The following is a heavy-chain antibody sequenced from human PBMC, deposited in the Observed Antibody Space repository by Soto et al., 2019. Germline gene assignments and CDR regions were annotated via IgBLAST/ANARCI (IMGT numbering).Heavy chain of an antibody. CDR2: ISGGGRPI. Sequence: VQLVESGGGSVQPGGSLRLSCAASGFTFSTFSMNWVRQAPGRGLEWISYISGGGRPISYADSVKGRFTISRDNAKNSLYLQMDSLTDEDTAVYYCARDLGWAFDSRGQGTLVTVSS. CDR1: GFTFSTFS. J-gene: IGHJ4*02. V-gene: IGHV3-48*02. D-gene: IGHD6-19*01. CDR3: ARDLGWAFDS.